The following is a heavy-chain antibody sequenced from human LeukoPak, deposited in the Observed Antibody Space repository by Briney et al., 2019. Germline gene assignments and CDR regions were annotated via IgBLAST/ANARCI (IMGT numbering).Heavy chain of an antibody. V-gene: IGHV1-2*02. CDR1: GYTFSNHY. CDR2: IKPGSGGT. Sequence: ASVKVSCKASGYTFSNHYMHWVRQAPGQGLEWLEWIKPGSGGTNYAPNFKGRVTMTRDMSISTAYMELSSLRSDDTAVYYCARDLGGNSFDYWGQGTLVTVSS. J-gene: IGHJ4*02. CDR3: ARDLGGNSFDY. D-gene: IGHD4-23*01.